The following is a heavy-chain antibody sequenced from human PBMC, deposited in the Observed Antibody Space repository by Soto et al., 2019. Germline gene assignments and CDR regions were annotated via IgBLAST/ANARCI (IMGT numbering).Heavy chain of an antibody. D-gene: IGHD4-17*01. J-gene: IGHJ4*02. Sequence: VKVSCKASGYTFTSYAMHWVRQAPGQRLEWMGWINAGNGNTKYSQKFQGRVTITRDTSASTAYMELSSLRSEDTAVYYCARDNGDYDYFDPWGQGTLVTVSS. CDR2: INAGNGNT. V-gene: IGHV1-3*01. CDR1: GYTFTSYA. CDR3: ARDNGDYDYFDP.